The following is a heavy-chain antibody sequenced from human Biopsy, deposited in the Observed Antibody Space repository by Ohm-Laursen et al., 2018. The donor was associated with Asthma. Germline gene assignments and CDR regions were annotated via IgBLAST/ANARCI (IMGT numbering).Heavy chain of an antibody. J-gene: IGHJ6*02. Sequence: ASVKVSCKTSGYTFNSAGITWVRQAPGQGLEWMGWISVYNGNTKVAQKLQDRVTMITDTSTSTTYMELRSLRPDDTAVYFCARAVDYSHYYGIDVWGQGTTVTVS. V-gene: IGHV1-18*01. CDR3: ARAVDYSHYYGIDV. D-gene: IGHD3-10*01. CDR2: ISVYNGNT. CDR1: GYTFNSAG.